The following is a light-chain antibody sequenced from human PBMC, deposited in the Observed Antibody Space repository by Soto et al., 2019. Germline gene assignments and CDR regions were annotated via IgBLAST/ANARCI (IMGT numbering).Light chain of an antibody. V-gene: IGKV3-15*01. CDR3: QQYNKWPPYT. J-gene: IGKJ2*01. CDR1: QSVSSN. CDR2: GAS. Sequence: EIVMTQSPANLSVSPGERATLSCRASQSVSSNLAWYQQKPGQGPRLLIYGASTRATSIPARFSGSGSGTEFLLTINSPQSEDFAVYYCQQYNKWPPYTFGQGTKLEIK.